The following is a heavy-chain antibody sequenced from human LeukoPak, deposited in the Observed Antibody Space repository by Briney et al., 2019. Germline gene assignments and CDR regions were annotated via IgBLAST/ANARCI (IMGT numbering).Heavy chain of an antibody. V-gene: IGHV1-69*13. CDR3: ARGIWSAHKADYYLDH. CDR2: IIPIFGTA. Sequence: SVKVSCKASGGTFSSYAISWVRQAPGQGLEWMGGIIPIFGTANYAQKFQGRVTITADESASTAYMELSSLTSEDTTVYYCARGIWSAHKADYYLDHWGQGTLVTVSS. J-gene: IGHJ4*02. D-gene: IGHD3-3*01. CDR1: GGTFSSYA.